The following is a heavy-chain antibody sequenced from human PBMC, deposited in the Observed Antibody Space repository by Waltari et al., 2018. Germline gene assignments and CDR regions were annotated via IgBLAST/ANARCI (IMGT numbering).Heavy chain of an antibody. CDR1: GFTFSNAW. CDR2: IKSKTDGGTT. V-gene: IGHV3-15*01. J-gene: IGHJ4*02. CDR3: TTDTSPSSSPFVDSFDY. Sequence: VKPGGSLRLSCAASGFTFSNAWMSWVRQAPGKGLEWVGRIKSKTDGGTTDYAAPVKGRFTISRDDSKNTLYLQMNSLKTEDTAVYYCTTDTSPSSSPFVDSFDYWGQGTLVTVSS. D-gene: IGHD6-13*01.